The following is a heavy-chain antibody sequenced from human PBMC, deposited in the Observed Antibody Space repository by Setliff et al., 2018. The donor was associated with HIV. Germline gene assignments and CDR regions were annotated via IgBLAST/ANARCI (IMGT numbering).Heavy chain of an antibody. CDR3: ASVGPRYSSGWCPAY. CDR1: GYTFTSYA. V-gene: IGHV7-4-1*02. CDR2: INTKTGNP. D-gene: IGHD6-19*01. Sequence: ASVKVSCKASGYTFTSYAMNWVRQAPGQGLERMGWINTKTGNPTYAQGFTGRFVFSLDTSVSTAYLQISSLKAEDTAVYYCASVGPRYSSGWCPAYWGQGTLVTVSS. J-gene: IGHJ4*02.